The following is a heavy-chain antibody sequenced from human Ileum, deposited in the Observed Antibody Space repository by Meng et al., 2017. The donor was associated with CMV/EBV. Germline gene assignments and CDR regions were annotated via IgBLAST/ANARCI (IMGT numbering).Heavy chain of an antibody. D-gene: IGHD2-2*01. V-gene: IGHV1-2*02. J-gene: IGHJ4*02. CDR1: GYTFSGYY. Sequence: ASVKVSCKASGYTFSGYYMHWVRQAPGQGLEWMGWINPNSGGTNYAQKFQGRVTMTRDTSISTAYMELSRLRSDDTAVYYCAREFPGTPMFDYWGQGTLVTVSS. CDR2: INPNSGGT. CDR3: AREFPGTPMFDY.